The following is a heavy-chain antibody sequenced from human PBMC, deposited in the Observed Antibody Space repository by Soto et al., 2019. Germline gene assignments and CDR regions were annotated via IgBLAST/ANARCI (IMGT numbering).Heavy chain of an antibody. J-gene: IGHJ5*02. CDR3: ARLVWSYGTWFDP. CDR2: INHSGGT. CDR1: GGSFSGYY. D-gene: IGHD5-18*01. Sequence: SETLSLTCAVYGGSFSGYYWSWIRQPPGKGLEWIGEINHSGGTNYNPSLKSRVTISVDTSKNQFSLKLSSVTAADTAVYYCARLVWSYGTWFDPWGQGTLVTVSS. V-gene: IGHV4-34*01.